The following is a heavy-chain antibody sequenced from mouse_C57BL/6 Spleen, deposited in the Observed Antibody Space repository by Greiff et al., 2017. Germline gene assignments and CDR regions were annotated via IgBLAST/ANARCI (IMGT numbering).Heavy chain of an antibody. Sequence: QVQLKQSGAELAKPGASVKLSCKASGYTFTSYWMHWVKQRPGQGLEWIGYINPSSGYTKYNQKFKDKATLTADKSSSTAYMQLSSLTYEDSAIYYCARGSSPYYAMDYWGQGTSVTVSS. V-gene: IGHV1-7*01. D-gene: IGHD1-1*01. CDR3: ARGSSPYYAMDY. J-gene: IGHJ4*01. CDR1: GYTFTSYW. CDR2: INPSSGYT.